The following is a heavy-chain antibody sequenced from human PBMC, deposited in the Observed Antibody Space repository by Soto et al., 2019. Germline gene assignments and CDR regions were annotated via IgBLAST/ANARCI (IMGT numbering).Heavy chain of an antibody. V-gene: IGHV3-33*01. D-gene: IGHD6-13*01. Sequence: QVQLVESGGGVVQPGTSLRLSCAASGFAFSTYDMHWVRQAPGKGLEWVAVIWSDGNNKLYADSVKGRITISRDNSMNTVYLQLTSLRAEDTAVYYCARDYSRAGFDYWGEGALVSVSS. J-gene: IGHJ4*02. CDR2: IWSDGNNK. CDR3: ARDYSRAGFDY. CDR1: GFAFSTYD.